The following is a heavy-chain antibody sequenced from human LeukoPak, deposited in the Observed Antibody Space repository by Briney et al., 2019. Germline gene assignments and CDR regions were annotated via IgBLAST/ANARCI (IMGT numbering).Heavy chain of an antibody. CDR3: ARDRCSGGSCYPVFDY. Sequence: ASVKVSCKASGYTFTGYYMHWVRQAPGQGLEWMGWISAYNGNTNYAQKLQGRVTMTTDTSTSTAYMELRSLRSDDTAVYYCARDRCSGGSCYPVFDYWGQGTLVTVSS. J-gene: IGHJ4*02. CDR1: GYTFTGYY. D-gene: IGHD2-15*01. CDR2: ISAYNGNT. V-gene: IGHV1-18*04.